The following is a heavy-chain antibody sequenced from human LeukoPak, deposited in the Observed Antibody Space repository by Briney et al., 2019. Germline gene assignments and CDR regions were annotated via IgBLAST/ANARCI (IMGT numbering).Heavy chain of an antibody. CDR3: ARQPHYYDSSGYYSRHY. V-gene: IGHV3-7*01. J-gene: IGHJ4*02. CDR1: GFAFSSYW. Sequence: GGSLRLSCAASGFAFSSYWMSWVRQAPGKGLEWLANIKQDGSEKYYVDSVKGRFTISRDNAKNSLYLQMNSLRAEDTAVYYCARQPHYYDSSGYYSRHYWGQGTLVTVSS. CDR2: IKQDGSEK. D-gene: IGHD3-22*01.